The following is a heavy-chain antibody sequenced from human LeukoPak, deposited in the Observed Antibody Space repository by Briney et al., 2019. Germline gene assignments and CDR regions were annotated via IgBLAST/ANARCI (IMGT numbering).Heavy chain of an antibody. CDR3: ASLAVAGTGDFDY. CDR1: GFTFSSYG. Sequence: GGSLRLSCAASGFTFSSYGMHWVRQAPGKGLEWVAVISYDGSNKYYADSVKGRFTISRDNSKNTLYLQMNSLRAEDTAVYYCASLAVAGTGDFDYWGQGTLVTVSS. CDR2: ISYDGSNK. D-gene: IGHD6-19*01. V-gene: IGHV3-30*03. J-gene: IGHJ4*02.